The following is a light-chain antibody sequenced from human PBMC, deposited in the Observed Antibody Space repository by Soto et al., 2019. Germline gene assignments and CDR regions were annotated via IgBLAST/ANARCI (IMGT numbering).Light chain of an antibody. CDR1: QSVSSN. V-gene: IGKV3-15*01. CDR2: GAS. Sequence: EIVMTQSPGTLSVSPGERATLSCRASQSVSSNLAWYQQKPGQAPRLLIHGASTRATGIPARFSGSGSGTEFTLTISSLQSEDFAVYFCHQYNNWPPWTFGQGTKVEVK. CDR3: HQYNNWPPWT. J-gene: IGKJ1*01.